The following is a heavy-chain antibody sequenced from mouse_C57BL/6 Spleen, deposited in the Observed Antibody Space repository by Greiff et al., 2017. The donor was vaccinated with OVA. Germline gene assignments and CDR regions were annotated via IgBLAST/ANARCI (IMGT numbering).Heavy chain of an antibody. Sequence: QVQLQQSGPELVKPGASVKISCKASGYAFSSSWMNWVKQRPGKGLEWIGRIYPGDGDTNYNGKFKGKATLTADKSSSTAYMQLSSLTSEDSAVYFYARWDTTGFDVWGTGTTVTVSS. CDR2: IYPGDGDT. J-gene: IGHJ1*03. V-gene: IGHV1-82*01. D-gene: IGHD1-1*01. CDR1: GYAFSSSW. CDR3: ARWDTTGFDV.